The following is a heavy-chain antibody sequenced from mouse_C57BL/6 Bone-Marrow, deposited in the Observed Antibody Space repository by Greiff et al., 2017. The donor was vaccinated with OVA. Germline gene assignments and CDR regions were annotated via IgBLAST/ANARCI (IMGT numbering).Heavy chain of an antibody. CDR3: ARKSDGYYLFWYAMDY. CDR2: IYPGSGST. V-gene: IGHV1-55*01. Sequence: QVQLKQPGAELVKPGASVKMSCKASGYTFTSYWITWVKQRPGQGLEWIGDIYPGSGSTNYNEKFKSKATLTVDTSSSTAYMQLSSLTSEDSAVYYCARKSDGYYLFWYAMDYWGQGTSVTVSS. CDR1: GYTFTSYW. J-gene: IGHJ4*01. D-gene: IGHD2-3*01.